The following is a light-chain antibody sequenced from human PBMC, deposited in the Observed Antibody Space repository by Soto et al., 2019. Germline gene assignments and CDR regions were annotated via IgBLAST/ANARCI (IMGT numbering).Light chain of an antibody. CDR3: QQYNEWPPLT. CDR2: DAS. V-gene: IGKV3D-15*01. CDR1: QSLRSN. Sequence: EIVLTQSPGTLSVSPGERATLSCTASQSLRSNFLAWYQQKPGQAPRLLIYDASSRAAGIPDRFSGSGSGTEFTLTINSMQSDDLAIYYCQQYNEWPPLTLGGGTKLDIK. J-gene: IGKJ4*01.